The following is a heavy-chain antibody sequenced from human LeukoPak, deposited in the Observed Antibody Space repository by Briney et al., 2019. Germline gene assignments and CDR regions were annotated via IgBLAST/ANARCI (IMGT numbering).Heavy chain of an antibody. J-gene: IGHJ4*02. CDR3: ASETSRRRFLEWLLPRYFDY. Sequence: GGSLRLSCAASGFTFSNYSMNWVRQAPGKGLEWVSSISSSSSYIYYADSVKGRLTISRDNAKNSLYLQMNSMRAEDTAVYYCASETSRRRFLEWLLPRYFDYWGQGTLVTVSS. CDR2: ISSSSSYI. CDR1: GFTFSNYS. V-gene: IGHV3-21*01. D-gene: IGHD3-3*01.